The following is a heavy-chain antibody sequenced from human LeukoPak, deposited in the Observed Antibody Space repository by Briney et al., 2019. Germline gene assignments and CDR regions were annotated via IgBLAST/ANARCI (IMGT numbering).Heavy chain of an antibody. CDR3: ARHRYSSSWYAKPLDY. CDR2: IYHSGST. CDR1: GGSISSSNW. J-gene: IGHJ4*02. V-gene: IGHV4-4*02. Sequence: DPSGTLSLTCAVSGGSISSSNWWSWVRQPPGKGLEWIGEIYHSGSTNYNPSLKSRVTISVDKSKNQFSLKLSSVTAADTAVYYCARHRYSSSWYAKPLDYWGQGTLVTVSS. D-gene: IGHD6-13*01.